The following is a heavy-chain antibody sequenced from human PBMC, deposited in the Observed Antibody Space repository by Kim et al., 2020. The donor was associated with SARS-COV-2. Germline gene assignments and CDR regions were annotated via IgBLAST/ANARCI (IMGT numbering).Heavy chain of an antibody. J-gene: IGHJ4*02. V-gene: IGHV3-7*03. CDR3: ARPSAAGPYYFDY. CDR2: IKQDGSEK. Sequence: GGSLRLSCAASGFTFSSYWMSWVRQAPGKGLEWVANIKQDGSEKYYVDSVKGRFTISRDNAKNSLYLQMNSLRAEDTAVYYCARPSAAGPYYFDYWGQGTLVTVSS. CDR1: GFTFSSYW. D-gene: IGHD6-13*01.